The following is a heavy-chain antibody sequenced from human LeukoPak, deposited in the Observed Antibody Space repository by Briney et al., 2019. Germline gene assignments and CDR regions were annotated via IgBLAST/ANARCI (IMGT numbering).Heavy chain of an antibody. CDR1: GYRFTGHY. CDR2: ISPNRGDT. D-gene: IGHD2-2*01. Sequence: SVKVSCKASGYRFTGHYLHWVHPAPGQGLEGMGWISPNRGDTDYEQRFQGRVTMTRGTSISPAYLEPGMLGCGDPAVFFLGTAAIATARDFHYHNMDVWGKGTTVTVSS. V-gene: IGHV1-2*02. CDR3: GTAAIATARDFHYHNMDV. J-gene: IGHJ6*03.